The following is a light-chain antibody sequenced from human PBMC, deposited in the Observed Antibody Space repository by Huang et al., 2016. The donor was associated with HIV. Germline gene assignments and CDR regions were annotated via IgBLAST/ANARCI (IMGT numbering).Light chain of an antibody. CDR3: MQDLQTPYT. J-gene: IGKJ2*01. CDR2: LAS. V-gene: IGKV2-28*01. Sequence: DIVMTQSPLSLPVPPGEPASISCMSSQSLLQNNGYNYLSWYLQKPGQSPQLLISLASNRACGVPDRFSGSGSGTHFTLKSSRVEAEDAGVYYCMQDLQTPYTFGQGTKLEI. CDR1: QSLLQNNGYNY.